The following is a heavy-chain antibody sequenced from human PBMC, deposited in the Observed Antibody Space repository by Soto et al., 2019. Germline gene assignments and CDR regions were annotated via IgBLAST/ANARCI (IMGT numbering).Heavy chain of an antibody. J-gene: IGHJ4*02. D-gene: IGHD6-19*01. CDR3: ARVHSSGWFYFDY. V-gene: IGHV1-69*12. CDR1: GGTFSSNA. CDR2: IIPIFGTA. Sequence: QVQLVQSGAEVKTPGSSVKVSCKASGGTFSSNAIGWVRQAPGQGLEWMGGIIPIFGTANYAQKFQGRVTITADESTSTTYMEVSSLRSEDTAVYYCARVHSSGWFYFDYWGQGTLVTVSS.